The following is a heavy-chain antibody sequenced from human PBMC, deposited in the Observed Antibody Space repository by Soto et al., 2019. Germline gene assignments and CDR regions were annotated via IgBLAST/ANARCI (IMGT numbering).Heavy chain of an antibody. Sequence: EVHLLESGGGLVQPGESLRLSCVASGFSFSSYGMRWVRQAPGKGLEWASIISGSGDAKYYADSVKGRFTISRDNSKNTMYLQMDSLRAEDTAVYYCAKDFDNDETSHGPNDYWGQGTLVTVSS. CDR1: GFSFSSYG. J-gene: IGHJ4*02. CDR2: ISGSGDAK. V-gene: IGHV3-23*01. CDR3: AKDFDNDETSHGPNDY. D-gene: IGHD3-9*01.